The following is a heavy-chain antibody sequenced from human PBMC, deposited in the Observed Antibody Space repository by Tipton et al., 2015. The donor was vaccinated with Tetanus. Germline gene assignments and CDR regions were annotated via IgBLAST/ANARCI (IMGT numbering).Heavy chain of an antibody. CDR3: ARVGLRLGSAFDI. J-gene: IGHJ3*02. Sequence: TLSLTCTVSGGSISSGGYYWSWIRQHPGKGLEWIGYIYYSGSTYYNPSLKSRVTISVDTSKNQFSLKLSSVTAADTAVYYCARVGLRLGSAFDIWGQGTMVTVSS. D-gene: IGHD3-16*01. CDR1: GGSISSGGYY. V-gene: IGHV4-31*03. CDR2: IYYSGST.